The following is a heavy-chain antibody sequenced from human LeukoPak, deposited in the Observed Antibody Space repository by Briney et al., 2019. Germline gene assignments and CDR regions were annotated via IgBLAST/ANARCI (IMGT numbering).Heavy chain of an antibody. V-gene: IGHV1-58*02. CDR1: GFTFTSST. CDR3: AAAERHCTSSSCYAAAFDI. Sequence: SVKVSCKASGFTFTSSTMQWVRQARGQRLEWIGWIVVGSGNTNYAQKFQERVTITRDMSTSTAYMELSSLRSEDTAFYFCAAAERHCTSSSCYAAAFDIWGLGTMVTVSS. J-gene: IGHJ3*02. CDR2: IVVGSGNT. D-gene: IGHD2-2*01.